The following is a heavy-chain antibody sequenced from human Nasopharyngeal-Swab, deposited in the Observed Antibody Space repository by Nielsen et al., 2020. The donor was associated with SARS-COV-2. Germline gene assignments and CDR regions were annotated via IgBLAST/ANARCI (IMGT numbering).Heavy chain of an antibody. D-gene: IGHD3-16*02. CDR2: INPNSGGT. J-gene: IGHJ4*02. Sequence: ASVKVSCKASGYTFTGYYMHWVRQAPGQGLEWMGRINPNSGGTNYAQKFQGRVTMTRDTSISTAYMELSRLRPDDTAVYYCARGDYIWGSYRSPFFDYWGQGTLVTVSS. V-gene: IGHV1-2*06. CDR3: ARGDYIWGSYRSPFFDY. CDR1: GYTFTGYY.